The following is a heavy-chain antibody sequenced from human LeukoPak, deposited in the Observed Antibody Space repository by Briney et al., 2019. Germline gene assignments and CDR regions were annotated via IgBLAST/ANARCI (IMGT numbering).Heavy chain of an antibody. CDR2: ILSSGGST. D-gene: IGHD4-17*01. J-gene: IGHJ6*02. CDR3: ANTMTTPHTTHPYYCRMDV. V-gene: IGHV3-23*01. CDR1: GFTFTSHS. Sequence: LSSAASGFTFTSHSMGCDSQAPGKLMEWDSAILSSGGSTYYADSVKTHITITRDKPKTTPYLQTNTPRAVDTAVHYCANTMTTPHTTHPYYCRMDVWGQGTTVTVSS.